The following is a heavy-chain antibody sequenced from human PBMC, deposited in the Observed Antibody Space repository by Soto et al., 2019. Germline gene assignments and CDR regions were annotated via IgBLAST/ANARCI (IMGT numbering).Heavy chain of an antibody. CDR3: ARQNSLLGNQLWPHPYYYYYMDV. J-gene: IGHJ6*03. V-gene: IGHV4-59*08. D-gene: IGHD5-18*01. CDR1: GGSISSYY. CDR2: IYYSGST. Sequence: SETLSLTCTVSGGSISSYYWSWIRQPPGKGLEWIGYIYYSGSTNYNPSLKSRVTISVDTSKNQFSLKLSSVTAADTAVYYCARQNSLLGNQLWPHPYYYYYMDVWGKGTTVTVSS.